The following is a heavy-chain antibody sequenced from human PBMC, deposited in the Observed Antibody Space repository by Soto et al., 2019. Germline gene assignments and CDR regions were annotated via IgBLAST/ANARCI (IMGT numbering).Heavy chain of an antibody. J-gene: IGHJ6*03. Sequence: PSETLSLTCAVYGGSFSGYYWSWIRQPPGKGLEWIGEINHSGSTNYNPSLKSRVTISVDTSKNQFSLKLSSVTAADTAVYYCAREGESLNFYYYMDVWGKGTTVTVSS. CDR2: INHSGST. CDR1: GGSFSGYY. CDR3: AREGESLNFYYYMDV. V-gene: IGHV4-34*01.